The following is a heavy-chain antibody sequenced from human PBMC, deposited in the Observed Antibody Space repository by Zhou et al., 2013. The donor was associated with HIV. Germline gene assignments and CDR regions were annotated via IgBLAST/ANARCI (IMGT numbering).Heavy chain of an antibody. V-gene: IGHV1-69*05. D-gene: IGHD2-2*01. CDR2: IIPIFGTA. Sequence: QVQLVQSGAEVKKPGSSVNVSCKASGGTFSSYAISWVRQAPGQGLEWMGGIIPIFGTANYAQKFQGRVTITTDESTSTAYMELSSLRSEDTAVYYCARCRVVVDRGGYYYYMDVWGKGTTVTVSS. CDR1: GGTFSSYA. J-gene: IGHJ6*03. CDR3: ARCRVVVDRGGYYYYMDV.